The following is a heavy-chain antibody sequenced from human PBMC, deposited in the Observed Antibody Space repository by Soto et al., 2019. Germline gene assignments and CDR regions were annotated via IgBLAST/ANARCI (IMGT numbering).Heavy chain of an antibody. Sequence: QVQLVQSGAEVKKPGSPVKVSCKASGGTFSSYAISWVRQAPGQGLEWMGGIIPIFGTATYAQKFQGRVPINADESTSRAYMERSSLISEDTAVYYCARSRGSAGLFDYWGQGTLVTVSS. D-gene: IGHD2-15*01. CDR3: ARSRGSAGLFDY. CDR1: GGTFSSYA. V-gene: IGHV1-69*01. CDR2: IIPIFGTA. J-gene: IGHJ4*02.